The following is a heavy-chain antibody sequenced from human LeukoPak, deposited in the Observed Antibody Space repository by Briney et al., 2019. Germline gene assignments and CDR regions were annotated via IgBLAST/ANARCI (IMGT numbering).Heavy chain of an antibody. V-gene: IGHV3-30*02. Sequence: GGSLRLSCAASGFTFSSYGMHWVRQAPGKGLEWVAFIRYDGSNKYYADSVKGRFSISRDNSKNTLYLQMNSLRAEDTAVYYCAKDSKRWKTYYYASGSYYFDYWGQGTLVTVSS. J-gene: IGHJ4*02. CDR2: IRYDGSNK. CDR1: GFTFSSYG. D-gene: IGHD3-10*01. CDR3: AKDSKRWKTYYYASGSYYFDY.